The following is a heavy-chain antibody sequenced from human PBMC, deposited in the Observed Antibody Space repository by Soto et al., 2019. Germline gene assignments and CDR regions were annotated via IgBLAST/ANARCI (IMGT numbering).Heavy chain of an antibody. J-gene: IGHJ5*02. Sequence: SETLSLTCAVSGYSISSGYYWGCIRQTTGKGLEWIASIYHSGSTYYNPALKSRVTISVDTSKNQFSLKLTSVTAEDTAVYYCARGAATVTPGWFDPWGQGIMVTVSS. CDR2: IYHSGST. V-gene: IGHV4-38-2*01. D-gene: IGHD4-17*01. CDR1: GYSISSGYY. CDR3: ARGAATVTPGWFDP.